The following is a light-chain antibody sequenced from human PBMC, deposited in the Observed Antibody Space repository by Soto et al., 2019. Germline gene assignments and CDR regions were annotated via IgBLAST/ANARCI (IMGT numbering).Light chain of an antibody. J-gene: IGLJ1*01. Sequence: QSVLRHPPSVSWAPGHMVSIACTGSSSNIGAEYDVHWYQQLPGTAPKRLIYGDNNRPSGVPDRFSGSKSGTSASLAITGLQPEDEADYYCQSYDSSLTNFVFGTGTKVTVL. CDR2: GDN. CDR3: QSYDSSLTNFV. CDR1: SSNIGAEYD. V-gene: IGLV1-40*01.